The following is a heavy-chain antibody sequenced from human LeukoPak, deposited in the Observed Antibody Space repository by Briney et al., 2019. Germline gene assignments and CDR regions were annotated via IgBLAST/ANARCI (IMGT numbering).Heavy chain of an antibody. CDR1: GGSISSYY. J-gene: IGHJ5*02. D-gene: IGHD3-22*01. V-gene: IGHV4-4*09. CDR2: IYTSGST. Sequence: KPSETLSLTCTVSGGSISSYYWSWIRQTPGKGLEWIGYIYTSGSTNYDPSLKSRVTISVDTSKNQFSLKLSSVTAADTAVYYCARLSYYYDSSGYRNWFDPWGQGTLVTVSS. CDR3: ARLSYYYDSSGYRNWFDP.